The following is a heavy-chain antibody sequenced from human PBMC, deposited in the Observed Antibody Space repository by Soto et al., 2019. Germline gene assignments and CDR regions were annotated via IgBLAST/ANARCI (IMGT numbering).Heavy chain of an antibody. CDR2: ISWNSGVI. Sequence: EMQLVESGGGWVQPGRTLRLSCAASGFTFDDYAMHWVRQAPGKGLEWVSGISWNSGVIGYADAVKGRFTISRDNAKNSLFLQMNSLTAEDTTLDYCVKDIGGRGSYYYYYGIDVWGQGTTVTFSS. J-gene: IGHJ6*02. D-gene: IGHD1-26*01. V-gene: IGHV3-9*01. CDR1: GFTFDDYA. CDR3: VKDIGGRGSYYYYYGIDV.